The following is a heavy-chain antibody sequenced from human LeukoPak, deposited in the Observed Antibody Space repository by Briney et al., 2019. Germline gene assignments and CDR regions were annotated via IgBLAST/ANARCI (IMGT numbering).Heavy chain of an antibody. J-gene: IGHJ4*02. CDR2: IYTSGST. V-gene: IGHV4-4*07. CDR1: GGSISSYY. CDR3: ARLTYSSSWYPLIDY. Sequence: PSETLSLTCTVSGGSISSYYWSWIRQPAGKGLEWIGRIYTSGSTNYNPSLKSRVTISVDTSKNQFSLKLSSVTAADTAVYYCARLTYSSSWYPLIDYWGQGTLVTVSS. D-gene: IGHD6-13*01.